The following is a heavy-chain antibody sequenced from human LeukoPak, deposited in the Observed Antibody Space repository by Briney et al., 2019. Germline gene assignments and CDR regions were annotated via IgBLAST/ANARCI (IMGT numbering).Heavy chain of an antibody. CDR1: GFTFSRHG. D-gene: IGHD5-24*01. J-gene: IGHJ4*02. V-gene: IGHV3-23*01. Sequence: PGGSLRLSCAASGFTFSRHGMNWVRQAPGKGLEWVSGISPSGDIKYYVDSVKGRFTVSRDNSKNTLYLQINSLRDEDTAVYCAKDDAWLQYNDWGQGTLVTVSS. CDR3: AKDDAWLQYND. CDR2: ISPSGDIK.